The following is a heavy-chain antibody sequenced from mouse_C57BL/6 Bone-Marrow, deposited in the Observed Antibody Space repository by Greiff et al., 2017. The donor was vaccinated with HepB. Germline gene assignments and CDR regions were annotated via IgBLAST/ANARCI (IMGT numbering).Heavy chain of an antibody. V-gene: IGHV5-4*01. J-gene: IGHJ4*01. CDR2: ISDGGSYT. CDR1: GFTFSSYA. CDR3: EAYIHSLDY. Sequence: EVQRVESGGALSMPVSSLRLSCAASGFTFSSYAMSCVRQTTEKRLEWVATISDGGSYTYYPDNVKGRFTISRDNAKNNLYLQMSHLKAEVTATYSCEAYIHSLDYWGQ.